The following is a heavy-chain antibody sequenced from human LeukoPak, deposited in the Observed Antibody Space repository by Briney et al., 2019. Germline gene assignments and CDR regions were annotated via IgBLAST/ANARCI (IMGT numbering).Heavy chain of an antibody. D-gene: IGHD3-10*01. CDR3: ARVHYGSGKEFDY. Sequence: ASVKVSCKASGYTFTGYYIHWVRQAPGQGLEWMGWINPNSGGTDYAQKFQGRVTMTRNTSISTAYMELSRLRSDDTAVYYCARVHYGSGKEFDYWGQGTLVTVSS. V-gene: IGHV1-2*02. CDR2: INPNSGGT. CDR1: GYTFTGYY. J-gene: IGHJ4*02.